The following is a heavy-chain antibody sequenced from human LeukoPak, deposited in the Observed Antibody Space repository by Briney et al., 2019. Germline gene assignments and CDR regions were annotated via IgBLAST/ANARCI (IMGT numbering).Heavy chain of an antibody. CDR1: GYSIRSGSY. CDR3: ARLRVIDSSGFYYVDY. Sequence: SETLSLTXAVSGYSIRSGSYWGWIRQPPGKGLECIGNMYHSGSTYSNPSLKSRVTISVDTSKNQFSLRLRSVTAADTAVYYCARLRVIDSSGFYYVDYWGQGTLVTVSS. V-gene: IGHV4-38-2*01. J-gene: IGHJ4*02. D-gene: IGHD3-22*01. CDR2: MYHSGST.